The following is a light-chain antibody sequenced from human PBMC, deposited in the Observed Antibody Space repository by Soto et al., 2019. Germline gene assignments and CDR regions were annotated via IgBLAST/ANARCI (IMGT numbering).Light chain of an antibody. J-gene: IGKJ4*01. V-gene: IGKV3-15*01. CDR1: QSVSRN. CDR2: GAS. CDR3: QQYSKWPLT. Sequence: EIVMTQSPATLSVSPGERATLSCRASQSVSRNLAWYQQKPGQAPRLLIYGASTGATGIPARFSGSGSGTEFILTISSLQSEDFAVYYCQQYSKWPLTFGGGTKVDIK.